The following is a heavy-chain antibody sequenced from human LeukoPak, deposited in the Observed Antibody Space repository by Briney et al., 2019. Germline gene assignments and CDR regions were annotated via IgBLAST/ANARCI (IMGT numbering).Heavy chain of an antibody. D-gene: IGHD6-25*01. J-gene: IGHJ4*02. CDR3: AREAIAAGQNFDY. Sequence: ASVKVSCKTSGYAITSHFMHWVRQAPGQGLEWVGTIHPDGETTTYGQKFQGRVTMTCDTSTSTVYMDLSSLRSEDTAVYYCAREAIAAGQNFDYWGQGTQVTVSS. CDR1: GYAITSHF. V-gene: IGHV1-46*01. CDR2: IHPDGETT.